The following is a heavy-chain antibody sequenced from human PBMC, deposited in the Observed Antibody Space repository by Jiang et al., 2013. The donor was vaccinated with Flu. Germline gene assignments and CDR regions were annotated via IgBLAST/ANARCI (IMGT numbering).Heavy chain of an antibody. D-gene: IGHD6-6*01. V-gene: IGHV3-33*01. J-gene: IGHJ4*02. Sequence: VQLVESGGGVVQPGNSLRLSCAAPAFTLSNYGMHWVRQAPGKGLEWVAVIWYDGNNKYYADSVKGRFTISRDNSKNTLYLQMNSLRVDDTAVYYCAREASRSSLVPGYWGQGTLVTVSS. CDR2: IWYDGNNK. CDR1: AFTLSNYG. CDR3: AREASRSSLVPGY.